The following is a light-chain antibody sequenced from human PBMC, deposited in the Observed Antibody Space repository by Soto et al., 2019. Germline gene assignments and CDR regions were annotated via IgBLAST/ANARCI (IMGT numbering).Light chain of an antibody. Sequence: EIVLTQSPGTLSLSPGERATLSCRASQSVSSSYLAWYQQKPGQAPRFLIYGASNRTTGIPDRFSGSGSGTDFNLTISRLEPEDFAVYYCQHYGSSPPWTFGQGTKVEIK. CDR3: QHYGSSPPWT. V-gene: IGKV3-20*01. J-gene: IGKJ1*01. CDR2: GAS. CDR1: QSVSSSY.